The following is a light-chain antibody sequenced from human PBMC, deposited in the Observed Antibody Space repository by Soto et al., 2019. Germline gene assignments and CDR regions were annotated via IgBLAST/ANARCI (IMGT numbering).Light chain of an antibody. CDR3: QQYGSSPPIT. Sequence: EIVLTQSPVTPSLSPVERATLSCRASQSVSSSYLAWYQQKPGQAPRLLIYGASSRATGIPDRFSGSGSGTDFTLTISRLEPEDFAVYYCQQYGSSPPITFGQGTRLEIK. J-gene: IGKJ5*01. CDR1: QSVSSSY. CDR2: GAS. V-gene: IGKV3-20*01.